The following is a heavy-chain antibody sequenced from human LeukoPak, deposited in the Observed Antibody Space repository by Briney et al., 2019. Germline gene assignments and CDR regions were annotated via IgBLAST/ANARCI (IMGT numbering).Heavy chain of an antibody. D-gene: IGHD3-22*01. Sequence: GGSLRLSCAASGFTFSSYAMSWVRQAPGKGLEWVSAISGSGGSTYYADSVKGRFTISRDNSKNTLYLQMNSLRAEDTAVYYCANPPRAYYYDSSGYYYHYWGQGTLVTVSS. CDR3: ANPPRAYYYDSSGYYYHY. J-gene: IGHJ4*02. CDR1: GFTFSSYA. CDR2: ISGSGGST. V-gene: IGHV3-23*01.